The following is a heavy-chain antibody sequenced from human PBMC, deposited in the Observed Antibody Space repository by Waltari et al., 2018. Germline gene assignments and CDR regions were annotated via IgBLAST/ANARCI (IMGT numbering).Heavy chain of an antibody. V-gene: IGHV3-30*01. Sequence: QVQLVESGGGVVQPGRSLRLSCAASGFTFSSYAMPWVRQAPGKGLEWVAVISYDGSNKYYADSVKGRFTISRDNSKNTLYLQMNSLRAEDTAVYYCARDQSYSSSWYPYYYGMDVWGQGTTVTVSS. CDR3: ARDQSYSSSWYPYYYGMDV. J-gene: IGHJ6*02. D-gene: IGHD6-13*01. CDR2: ISYDGSNK. CDR1: GFTFSSYA.